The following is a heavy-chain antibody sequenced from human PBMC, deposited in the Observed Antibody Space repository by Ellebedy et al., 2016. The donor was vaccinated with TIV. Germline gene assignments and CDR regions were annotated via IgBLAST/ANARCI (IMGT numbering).Heavy chain of an antibody. J-gene: IGHJ4*02. CDR3: ARSRSSGWLHTPDY. V-gene: IGHV3-11*01. Sequence: GESLKISCAASGFTFSDYYMSWIRQAPGKGLEWVSYISSTGSTIYYADSVKGRFTISRDNAKNSVYLQMNSLRAGDTAVYYCARSRSSGWLHTPDYWGQGLLVTVSS. CDR2: ISSTGSTI. D-gene: IGHD6-19*01. CDR1: GFTFSDYY.